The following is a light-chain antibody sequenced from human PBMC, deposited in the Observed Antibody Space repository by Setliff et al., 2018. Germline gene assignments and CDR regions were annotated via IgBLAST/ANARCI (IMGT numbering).Light chain of an antibody. J-gene: IGLJ1*01. CDR3: QSYGGSVSGYV. V-gene: IGLV1-40*01. Sequence: QSVLTQPPSVSGAPGQRVTISCTGSNSDIGADFGVHWYQQLPGTAPKLLIYGTYNRPSGVPDRFSGSKSGTSASLAITGLQAEDEADYYCQSYGGSVSGYVFGTGTKVTVL. CDR1: NSDIGADFG. CDR2: GTY.